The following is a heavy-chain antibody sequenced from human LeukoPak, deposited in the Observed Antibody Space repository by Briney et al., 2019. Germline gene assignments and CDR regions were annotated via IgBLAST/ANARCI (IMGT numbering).Heavy chain of an antibody. CDR3: AKSDGALPEARYYYMDV. CDR1: GFTFSSYA. D-gene: IGHD2-2*01. J-gene: IGHJ6*03. V-gene: IGHV3-23*01. CDR2: IGGRGSPT. Sequence: TGGSLRPSCAASGFTFSSYAMSWVRQAPGKGLELVSGIGGRGSPTYYADSVKGRFTISRDNDKNRLDLQMDTLRAEDTAVYYCAKSDGALPEARYYYMDVWGKGTTVTVSS.